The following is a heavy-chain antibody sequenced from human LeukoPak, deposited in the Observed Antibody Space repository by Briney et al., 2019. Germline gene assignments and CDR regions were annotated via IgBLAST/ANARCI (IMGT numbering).Heavy chain of an antibody. J-gene: IGHJ4*02. CDR3: ARDGYSSGWYSYYFDY. D-gene: IGHD6-19*01. CDR2: IKQDGSEK. V-gene: IGHV3-7*03. CDR1: GFTFSSYW. Sequence: GGSLRLSCAASGFTFSSYWMGWVRQAPGKGLEWVAYIKQDGSEKYYVDSVKGRFTISRDNAKNSLYLQMNSLRAEDTAVYYCARDGYSSGWYSYYFDYWGQGTLVTVSS.